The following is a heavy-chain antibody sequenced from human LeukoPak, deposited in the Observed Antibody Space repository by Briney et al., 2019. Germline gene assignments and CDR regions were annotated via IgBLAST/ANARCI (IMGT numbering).Heavy chain of an antibody. V-gene: IGHV4-30-4*01. CDR2: VAYSGYT. D-gene: IGHD3-3*01. Sequence: SQTLSLTCTVSGASISSADYYWRSIRQHPGKGLGWIGYVAYSGYTHYNPALKSRVIISVDTSANQFSLKLNSVTAADRAVYCCARGVFRFLEAKDVWGKGTTVTVSS. CDR3: ARGVFRFLEAKDV. CDR1: GASISSADYY. J-gene: IGHJ6*04.